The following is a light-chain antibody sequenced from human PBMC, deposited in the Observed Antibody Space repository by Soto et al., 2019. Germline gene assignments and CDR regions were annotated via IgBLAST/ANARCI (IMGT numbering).Light chain of an antibody. V-gene: IGKV1-5*01. CDR2: DAS. J-gene: IGKJ1*01. CDR3: QQYNNYWT. CDR1: QSISNW. Sequence: DIQMTQSPSTLSASVGDRVTITCRASQSISNWLAWYQQKPGKAPNLLIYDASNLQSGVPSRFSGSGSGTEFTLTISSLQPDDFATYYCQQYNNYWTVGQGTKVDIK.